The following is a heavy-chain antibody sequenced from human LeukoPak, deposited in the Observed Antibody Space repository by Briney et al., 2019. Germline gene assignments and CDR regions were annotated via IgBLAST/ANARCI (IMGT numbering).Heavy chain of an antibody. CDR1: GFTFSSYA. CDR2: ISGSGGST. Sequence: GGSLRLSCAASGFTFSSYAISWVRQAPGKGLEWVSAISGSGGSTYYADSVKGRFTISRDNSKNTLYLQMNSLRAEDTAVYYCAKMEYSSGCIDYWGQGTLVTVSS. J-gene: IGHJ4*02. V-gene: IGHV3-23*01. CDR3: AKMEYSSGCIDY. D-gene: IGHD6-19*01.